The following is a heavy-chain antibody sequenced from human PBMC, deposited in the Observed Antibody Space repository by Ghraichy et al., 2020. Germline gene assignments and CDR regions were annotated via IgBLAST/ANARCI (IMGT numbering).Heavy chain of an antibody. D-gene: IGHD2-15*01. J-gene: IGHJ6*02. CDR1: GFTFSRYG. CDR2: ISGSGCST. V-gene: IGHV3-23*01. Sequence: GGSLRLSCAASGFTFSRYGMSWVRQAPGKGLEWVSAISGSGCSTYYADSVKGRFTISRDNSKNTLYLQMNSLRGEDTAVYYCAKDLEYCSGCSYPGGYGMDVWGQGTTVTVSS. CDR3: AKDLEYCSGCSYPGGYGMDV.